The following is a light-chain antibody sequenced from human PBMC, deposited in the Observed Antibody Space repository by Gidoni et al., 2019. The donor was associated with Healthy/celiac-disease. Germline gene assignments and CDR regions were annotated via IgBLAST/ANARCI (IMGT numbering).Light chain of an antibody. CDR3: QQRSNWPWT. Sequence: EIVLTQSPATLSLSPGERATLSCRASQSVSSYLAWYQQNPGQAPRLLIYDASNRATGIPARFSGSGSGTDVTLTISSLEPEDFAVYYCQQRSNWPWTFGQGTKVEIK. J-gene: IGKJ1*01. V-gene: IGKV3-11*01. CDR2: DAS. CDR1: QSVSSY.